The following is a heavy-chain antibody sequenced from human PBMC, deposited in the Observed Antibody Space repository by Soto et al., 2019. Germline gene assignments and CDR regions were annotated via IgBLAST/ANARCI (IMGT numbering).Heavy chain of an antibody. D-gene: IGHD3-16*01. V-gene: IGHV3-23*01. J-gene: IGHJ4*02. CDR2: SSASSADT. CDR3: ARGNALGY. CDR1: GFTFTTYA. Sequence: GGSLRLSCAASGFTFTTYAMTWVRQAPGRGLEWVSGSSASSADTYYADSVKGRFTVSRDNSKNTLYLQMNSLRAEDTAVYYCARGNALGYWGQGTLVTVSS.